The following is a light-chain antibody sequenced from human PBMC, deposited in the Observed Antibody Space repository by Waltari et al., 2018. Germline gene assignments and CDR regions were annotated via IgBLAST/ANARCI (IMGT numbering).Light chain of an antibody. CDR2: DVS. CDR3: SSYTSSNTVV. CDR1: SRDVGGYNY. Sequence: HSALTQPASVSGSPGQSITNPCSGSSRDVGGYNYVSWYLQYPGQAPKLIIYDVSQRPSEISDRFSGSKSGSTASLTISGLQAEDEADYYCSSYTSSNTVVFGGGTKVTVL. J-gene: IGLJ2*01. V-gene: IGLV2-14*03.